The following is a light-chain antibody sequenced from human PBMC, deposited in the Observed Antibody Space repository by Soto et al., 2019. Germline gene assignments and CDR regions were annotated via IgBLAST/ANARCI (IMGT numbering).Light chain of an antibody. CDR1: SNDVGGYGY. CDR2: EVS. Sequence: QSALTQPASVSGSPGETITISCTGTSNDVGGYGYVSWYRQYAGKAPTLMVSEVSYRPSGVSDRFSGSKSGTTAFLTISGLHTEDEGHYYCSSYSPSSLLFGGGTKLTVL. J-gene: IGLJ3*02. V-gene: IGLV2-14*01. CDR3: SSYSPSSLL.